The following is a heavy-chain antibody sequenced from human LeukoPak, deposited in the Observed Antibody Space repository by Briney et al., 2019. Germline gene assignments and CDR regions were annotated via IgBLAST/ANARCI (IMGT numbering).Heavy chain of an antibody. CDR1: GGSISSSSYY. V-gene: IGHV4-39*01. CDR3: ASFPAIAVAGLIDY. Sequence: AETLSLTCTVSGGSISSSSYYWGWIRQPPGKGLEWIGSIYYSGSTYYNPSLKSRVTISVATSKTQFSLKLSSVTCADTAVYYCASFPAIAVAGLIDYWGQGTLVTVSS. J-gene: IGHJ4*02. D-gene: IGHD6-19*01. CDR2: IYYSGST.